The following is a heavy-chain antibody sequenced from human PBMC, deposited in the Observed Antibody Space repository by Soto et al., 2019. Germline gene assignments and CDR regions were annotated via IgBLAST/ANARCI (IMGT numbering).Heavy chain of an antibody. J-gene: IGHJ4*02. D-gene: IGHD6-19*01. CDR3: ARVVNLAVAGQIDY. Sequence: QVQLVQSGAEVKKPGASVKVSCKASGYTFTGYYMHWVRQAPGQGLEWMGCINPNSGGTNYAQKYQGRVTMTRDTTISTAYMELTRLRSDDTAVYYCARVVNLAVAGQIDYWGQGTLVTVSS. V-gene: IGHV1-2*02. CDR2: INPNSGGT. CDR1: GYTFTGYY.